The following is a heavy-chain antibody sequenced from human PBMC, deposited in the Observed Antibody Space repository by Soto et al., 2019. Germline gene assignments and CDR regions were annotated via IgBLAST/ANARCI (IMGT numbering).Heavy chain of an antibody. CDR3: ARVRTFYSSSYTNYGMDV. V-gene: IGHV1-46*01. CDR2: INPSGGST. J-gene: IGHJ6*02. D-gene: IGHD6-13*01. CDR1: GYTFTSYY. Sequence: ASVKVSCKASGYTFTSYYMHWVRQAPGQGLEWMGIINPSGGSTSYAQKFQGRVTMTRDTSTSTVYMELSSLRSEDTAVYYCARVRTFYSSSYTNYGMDVWGQGTTVTVSS.